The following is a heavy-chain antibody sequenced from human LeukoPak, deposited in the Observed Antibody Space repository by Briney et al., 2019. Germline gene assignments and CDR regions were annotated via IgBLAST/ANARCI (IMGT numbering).Heavy chain of an antibody. V-gene: IGHV1-24*01. Sequence: ASVKVSCKVSGYTLTELSMHWVRQAPGKGLEWMGGFDPEDGETIYAQKFQGRVTMTEDTSTDTAYMELSSLRSEDTAVYYCARGDDGYCSSTSCPPGDYWGQGTLVTVSS. CDR1: GYTLTELS. CDR3: ARGDDGYCSSTSCPPGDY. CDR2: FDPEDGET. D-gene: IGHD2-2*01. J-gene: IGHJ4*02.